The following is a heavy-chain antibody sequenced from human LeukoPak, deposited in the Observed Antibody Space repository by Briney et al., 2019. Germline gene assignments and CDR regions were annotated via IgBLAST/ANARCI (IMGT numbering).Heavy chain of an antibody. Sequence: GESLKISCKGSGYSFTSYWIGWVRQMPGKGLEWMGIIYPGGSHTRYSPSFQGQVTISADKSIGTAYLQWSSLKASDIAMYYCARRDNGEYFHHWGQGTLVTVSS. CDR1: GYSFTSYW. J-gene: IGHJ1*01. V-gene: IGHV5-51*01. CDR2: IYPGGSHT. D-gene: IGHD1-1*01. CDR3: ARRDNGEYFHH.